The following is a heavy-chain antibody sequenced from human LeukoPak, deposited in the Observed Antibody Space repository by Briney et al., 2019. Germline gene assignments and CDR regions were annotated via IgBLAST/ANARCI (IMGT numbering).Heavy chain of an antibody. V-gene: IGHV3-66*01. J-gene: IGHJ2*01. Sequence: GGSLRLSCAVSGVTVSSNHMSWVRQAPGKGLEWVSAIYSGGGTYYADSVKGRFTLSRDISKNTLYLQMNSLRTEDTAVYYCARDRPMVRGVIPWYFDLWGRGTLVTVSS. CDR2: IYSGGGT. CDR3: ARDRPMVRGVIPWYFDL. D-gene: IGHD3-10*01. CDR1: GVTVSSNH.